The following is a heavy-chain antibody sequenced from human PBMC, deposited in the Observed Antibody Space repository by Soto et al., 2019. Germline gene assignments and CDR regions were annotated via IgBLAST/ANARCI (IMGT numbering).Heavy chain of an antibody. CDR2: MNPSGGST. CDR1: GYTFTSYH. D-gene: IGHD2-2*01. Sequence: ASVKVSCKASGYTFTSYHMHWERQAPGQGLEWMGIMNPSGGSTSYAQKFQGRVTMTRDTSTSTVYMELSSLRSEDTAVYYCARDRRMVVVPAAIPTYFYGMDVWGQGTTVTVSS. J-gene: IGHJ6*02. V-gene: IGHV1-46*01. CDR3: ARDRRMVVVPAAIPTYFYGMDV.